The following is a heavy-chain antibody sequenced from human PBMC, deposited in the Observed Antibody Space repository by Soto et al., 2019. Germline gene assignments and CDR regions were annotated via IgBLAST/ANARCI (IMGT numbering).Heavy chain of an antibody. Sequence: GGSLRLSCAASGFTFSSYSMNWVRQAPGKGLEWVSSISSSSSYIYYADSVKGRFTISRDNAKNSLYLQMNSLRAEDTAVYYCASGIAARRVDVWGQGTTVTVSS. J-gene: IGHJ6*02. CDR1: GFTFSSYS. CDR2: ISSSSSYI. CDR3: ASGIAARRVDV. V-gene: IGHV3-21*01. D-gene: IGHD6-6*01.